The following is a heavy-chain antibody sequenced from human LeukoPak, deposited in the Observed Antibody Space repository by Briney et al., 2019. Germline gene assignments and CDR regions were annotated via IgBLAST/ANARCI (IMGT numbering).Heavy chain of an antibody. Sequence: SETLSLTCTVSGGSISSYYWSWIRQPPGKGLEWIGYIYYSGSTNYNPSLKSRVTISVDTSKNQFSLKLSSVTAADTAVYYCARDPGWFGGLGAFDIWGQGTMVTVSS. CDR1: GGSISSYY. J-gene: IGHJ3*02. CDR2: IYYSGST. V-gene: IGHV4-59*01. CDR3: ARDPGWFGGLGAFDI. D-gene: IGHD3-10*01.